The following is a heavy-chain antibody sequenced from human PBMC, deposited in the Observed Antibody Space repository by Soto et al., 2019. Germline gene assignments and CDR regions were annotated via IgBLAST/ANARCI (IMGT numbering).Heavy chain of an antibody. V-gene: IGHV3-23*01. CDR3: AAPRDEYGSGVSWFTYGMDI. D-gene: IGHD3-10*01. CDR2: LDGAGGST. J-gene: IGHJ6*02. Sequence: GGSLRLSCLASGFTFSDFAMTWVRHVPGRGLEWVASLDGAGGSTYHAESVRGRFSISRDNSQNTLFLQMKRLTVDDTAIYYCAAPRDEYGSGVSWFTYGMDIWGQGTTVTVSS. CDR1: GFTFSDFA.